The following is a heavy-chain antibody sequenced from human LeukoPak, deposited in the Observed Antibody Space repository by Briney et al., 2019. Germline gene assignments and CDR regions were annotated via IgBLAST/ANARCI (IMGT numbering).Heavy chain of an antibody. CDR1: GYTFTSYG. CDR3: VTEGQYYHYLDV. Sequence: ASVKVSCKASGYTFTSYGISWVRQAPGQGLEWMGWINPKSGDTNYPQKFQGRVTMTRDTSISTVYMELSSLTSDDTALYYCVTEGQYYHYLDVWGKGTTVIVSS. J-gene: IGHJ6*03. CDR2: INPKSGDT. D-gene: IGHD4-11*01. V-gene: IGHV1-2*02.